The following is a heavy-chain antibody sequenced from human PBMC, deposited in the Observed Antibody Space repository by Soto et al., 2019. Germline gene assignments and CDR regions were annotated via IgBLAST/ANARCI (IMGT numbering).Heavy chain of an antibody. Sequence: VQLLESGGGLVQPGGCLRLSCTASGFPFTHYAMNWVRQGPGTRLEWVADISGSGDSARYADSGRGRFTISRDNSRDTLYLQMNSVRVDDTAVYYCGKERRGSGWSVCNFWGQGALVTVSS. D-gene: IGHD6-19*01. J-gene: IGHJ4*02. CDR3: GKERRGSGWSVCNF. V-gene: IGHV3-23*01. CDR2: ISGSGDSA. CDR1: GFPFTHYA.